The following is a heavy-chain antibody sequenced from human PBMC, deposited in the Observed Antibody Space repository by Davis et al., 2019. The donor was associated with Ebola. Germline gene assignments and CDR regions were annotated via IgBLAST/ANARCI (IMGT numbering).Heavy chain of an antibody. V-gene: IGHV4-34*01. J-gene: IGHJ4*02. D-gene: IGHD6-6*01. Sequence: SETLSPTCAVYGGSFSGYYWNWIRQPPGKGLEWIGEVNHSGRTHYNPSLKSRVTISEDTSKNQFSLKLSSVTAADTAVYYCARGLGEYSRSFDYWGQGTLVTVSS. CDR2: VNHSGRT. CDR3: ARGLGEYSRSFDY. CDR1: GGSFSGYY.